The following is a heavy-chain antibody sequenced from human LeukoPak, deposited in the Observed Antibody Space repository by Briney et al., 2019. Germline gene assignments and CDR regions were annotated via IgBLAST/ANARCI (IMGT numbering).Heavy chain of an antibody. CDR3: AREPSIAAAASFDY. CDR1: GFTFSSYS. Sequence: GGSLRLSCAASGFTFSSYSMNWVRQAPGKGLEWVPSISSSSSYIYYADSVKGRFTISRDNAKNSLYLQMNSLRAEDTAVYYCAREPSIAAAASFDYWGQGTLVTVSS. CDR2: ISSSSSYI. D-gene: IGHD6-13*01. V-gene: IGHV3-21*01. J-gene: IGHJ4*02.